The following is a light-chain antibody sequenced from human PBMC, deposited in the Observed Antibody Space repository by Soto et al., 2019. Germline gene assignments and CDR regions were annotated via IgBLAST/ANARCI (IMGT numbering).Light chain of an antibody. J-gene: IGKJ1*01. CDR1: QSLSGN. CDR2: RAS. V-gene: IGKV3-15*01. Sequence: EIVMTQSPATLAGSPGGTVTLSCRASQSLSGNLAWYQQKPGQAPRLLIFRASTRATGVPARFSDRGSGTEFALTVSGLKSEDFAVYFCQQYSKWPPWTFGPGTKVEIK. CDR3: QQYSKWPPWT.